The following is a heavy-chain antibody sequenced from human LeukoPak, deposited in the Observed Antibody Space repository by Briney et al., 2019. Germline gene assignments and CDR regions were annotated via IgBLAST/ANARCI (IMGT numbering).Heavy chain of an antibody. CDR3: AREGLEWNWFDP. CDR1: GGSISSYY. D-gene: IGHD3-3*01. CDR2: IYYSGST. J-gene: IGHJ5*02. Sequence: SETLSLTCTVSGGSISSYYWSWIRQPPGKGLEWIGYIYYSGSTNYNPSLKSRVTISVDTSKNQFSLKLSSVTAADTAVYYCAREGLEWNWFDPWGQGTLVTVSS. V-gene: IGHV4-59*01.